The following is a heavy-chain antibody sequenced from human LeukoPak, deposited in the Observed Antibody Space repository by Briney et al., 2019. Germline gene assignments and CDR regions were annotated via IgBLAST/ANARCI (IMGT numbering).Heavy chain of an antibody. CDR3: ARDMRGDYKYDYYYGMDV. CDR1: GGSISSSSYY. D-gene: IGHD4-17*01. V-gene: IGHV4-39*07. Sequence: PSETLSLTCTVSGGSISSSSYYWGWIRQPPGKGLEWIGSIYYSGSTYYNPSLKSRVTISVDTSKNQFSLKLSSVTAADTAVYYCARDMRGDYKYDYYYGMDVWGQGTTVTVSS. J-gene: IGHJ6*02. CDR2: IYYSGST.